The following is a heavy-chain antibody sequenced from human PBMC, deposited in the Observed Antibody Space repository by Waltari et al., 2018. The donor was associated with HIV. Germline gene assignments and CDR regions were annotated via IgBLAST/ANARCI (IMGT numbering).Heavy chain of an antibody. D-gene: IGHD6-19*01. CDR1: GFTFSNYT. CDR2: ITSVGDTP. J-gene: IGHJ4*02. CDR3: VRDSSGYYGHFDY. V-gene: IGHV3-64*01. Sequence: EVQLVESGGGLVQRGGSLRLSCAASGFTFSNYTMHWVRQAPGKGLEYLSAITSVGDTPYYLNSVKGIFTISRYNSKSTRYLQMGSLRAEDMAVFYCVRDSSGYYGHFDYWGQGTLVTVSS.